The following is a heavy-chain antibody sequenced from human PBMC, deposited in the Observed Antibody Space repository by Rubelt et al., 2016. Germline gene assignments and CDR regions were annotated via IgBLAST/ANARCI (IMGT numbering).Heavy chain of an antibody. CDR2: INAGNGNT. J-gene: IGHJ4*02. CDR3: ATGYSSGWYVAY. CDR1: GYSFTTYS. D-gene: IGHD6-19*01. Sequence: QVQLVQSGAEVKKPGASVKVSCKAAGYSFTTYSIHWVRQAPGQRLEWMGWINAGNGNTKYSQKFRGRAPITRDTSASTSCMELSSLRSEDTAIYYCATGYSSGWYVAYWGQGTLVTVSS. V-gene: IGHV1-3*01.